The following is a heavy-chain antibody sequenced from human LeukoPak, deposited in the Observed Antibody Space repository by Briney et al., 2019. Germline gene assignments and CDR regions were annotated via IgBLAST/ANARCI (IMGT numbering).Heavy chain of an antibody. Sequence: SGGSLRLSCAASGFTFSSYWMHWVRQAPGKGLVWVSRINSDGSSTSYADSVKGRFTISRDNSKNTLYLQMNSLRAEDTAVYYCARDYTAMVPQPDYWGQGTLVTVSS. D-gene: IGHD5-18*01. J-gene: IGHJ4*02. V-gene: IGHV3-74*01. CDR2: INSDGSST. CDR3: ARDYTAMVPQPDY. CDR1: GFTFSSYW.